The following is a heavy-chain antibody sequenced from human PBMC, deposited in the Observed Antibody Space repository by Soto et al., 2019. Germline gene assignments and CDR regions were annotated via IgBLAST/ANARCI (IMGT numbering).Heavy chain of an antibody. CDR2: ISYDGSNT. D-gene: IGHD1-26*01. CDR3: AKEGGLSGSYYISSSYYFDY. J-gene: IGHJ4*02. V-gene: IGHV3-30*18. Sequence: LEWVAIISYDGSNTYYADSVKGRFTISRGNSKNTLYLQMNSLRAEDTSVYYCAKEGGLSGSYYISSSYYFDYWGQGTLVTVSS.